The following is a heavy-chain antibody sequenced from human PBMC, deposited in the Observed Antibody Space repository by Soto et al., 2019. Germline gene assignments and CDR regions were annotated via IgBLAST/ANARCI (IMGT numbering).Heavy chain of an antibody. Sequence: QVQLVQSGGEVKKPGASVTVSCKASGYTFINYNITWVRQAPGQGLEWMEWINTNKGMTDYAQRFQGRVTMTRDISTSTAYMELRNLGSDDTAVYFCAKSPRGEMATDWGQGTLVTVSS. CDR3: AKSPRGEMATD. D-gene: IGHD5-12*01. CDR2: INTNKGMT. V-gene: IGHV1-18*01. CDR1: GYTFINYN. J-gene: IGHJ4*02.